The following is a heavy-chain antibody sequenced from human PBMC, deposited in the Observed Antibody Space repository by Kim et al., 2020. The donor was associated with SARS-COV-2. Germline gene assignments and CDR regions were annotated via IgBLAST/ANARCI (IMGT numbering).Heavy chain of an antibody. D-gene: IGHD3-10*01. J-gene: IGHJ5*02. CDR3: ARILLWFGELPHRFDP. CDR1: GGSVSSGSYY. V-gene: IGHV4-61*01. Sequence: SETLSLTCTVSGGSVSSGSYYWSWIRQPPGKGLEWIGYIYYSGSTNYNPSLKSRVTISVDTSKNQFSLKLSSVTAADTAVYYCARILLWFGELPHRFDPWGQGTLVTVSS. CDR2: IYYSGST.